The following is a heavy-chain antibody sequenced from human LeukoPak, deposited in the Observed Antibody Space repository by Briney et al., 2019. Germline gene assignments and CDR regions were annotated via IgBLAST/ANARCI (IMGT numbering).Heavy chain of an antibody. Sequence: SETLSLTCTVSGGSISSYYWSWIRQPPGKGLEWIGNIYYSGTTYYNPSLKSRVTMSVDASKNQFSLKLSSVTAVDTAVYYCARSTYYNILTGYYGYFDPWGRGTLVTVSS. CDR2: IYYSGTT. V-gene: IGHV4-59*04. J-gene: IGHJ2*01. D-gene: IGHD3-9*01. CDR1: GGSISSYY. CDR3: ARSTYYNILTGYYGYFDP.